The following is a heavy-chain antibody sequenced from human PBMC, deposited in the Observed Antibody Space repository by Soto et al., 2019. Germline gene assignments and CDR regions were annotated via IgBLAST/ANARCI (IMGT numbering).Heavy chain of an antibody. CDR2: IYHSGST. Sequence: ETLSLTCAVSGGSISSNNWWRWVRQPPGKGLEWIGEIYHSGSTNYNPSLKSRVTISVDKSKNQFSLKLSSVTAADTAVYYCARVGYDFWSGFRTTDDVWGQGTTLTVSS. CDR1: GGSISSNNW. D-gene: IGHD3-3*01. CDR3: ARVGYDFWSGFRTTDDV. V-gene: IGHV4-4*02. J-gene: IGHJ6*02.